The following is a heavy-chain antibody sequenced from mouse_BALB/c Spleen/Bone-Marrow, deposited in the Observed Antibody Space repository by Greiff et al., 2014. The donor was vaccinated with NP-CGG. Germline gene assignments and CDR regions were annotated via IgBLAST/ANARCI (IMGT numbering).Heavy chain of an antibody. Sequence: EVKLMESGGDLVKPGGSLKLSCAASGFTFSKYGMSWVRQTPDERLEWVANISSGGSYTYYPDSVKGRFTISRDNAKNILYLQMSSLKSEDTAVYYCARQYGNFGVMDYWGQGTSVTVSS. CDR1: GFTFSKYG. D-gene: IGHD2-1*01. CDR2: ISSGGSYT. V-gene: IGHV5-6*01. J-gene: IGHJ4*01. CDR3: ARQYGNFGVMDY.